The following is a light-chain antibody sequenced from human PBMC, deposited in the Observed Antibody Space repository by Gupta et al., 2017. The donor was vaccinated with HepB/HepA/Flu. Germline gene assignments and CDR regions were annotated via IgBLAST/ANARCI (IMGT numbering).Light chain of an antibody. CDR3: CSDAGYYTYV. J-gene: IGLJ1*01. Sequence: QSALTQPRSVSGSPGQSATITCTGTSSDVGDYDYVSWYQQRPGKAPILILYNVSQRPSGVPDRFSGSKSGNTASLTISGLQAEDEADYYCCSDAGYYTYVFGTGTKVTVL. V-gene: IGLV2-11*01. CDR1: SSDVGDYDY. CDR2: NVS.